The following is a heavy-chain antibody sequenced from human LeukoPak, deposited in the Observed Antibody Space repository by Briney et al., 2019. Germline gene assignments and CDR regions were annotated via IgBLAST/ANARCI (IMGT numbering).Heavy chain of an antibody. CDR1: GFTFSSYE. Sequence: GGSLRLSCAASGFTFSSYEMNWVRQAPGKGLEWVSSISTTTYTYYADSVKGRFTISRDNAKNSLYLQMNSLRAEDTGVYYCARGNYFDYWGQGTLVTVSS. D-gene: IGHD3-10*01. J-gene: IGHJ4*02. CDR3: ARGNYFDY. V-gene: IGHV3-21*01. CDR2: ISTTTYT.